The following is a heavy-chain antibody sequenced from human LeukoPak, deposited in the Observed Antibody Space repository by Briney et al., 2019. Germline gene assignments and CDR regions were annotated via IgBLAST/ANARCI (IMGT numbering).Heavy chain of an antibody. J-gene: IGHJ4*02. V-gene: IGHV1-69*13. Sequence: SVKVSCKASGGTLSSYAISWVRQAPGQGLEWMGGIIPIFGTANYAQKFQGRVTITADESTSTAYMELSSLRSEDTAVYYCARVITIFGVVTEGYYFDYWGQGTLVTVSS. D-gene: IGHD3-3*01. CDR1: GGTLSSYA. CDR2: IIPIFGTA. CDR3: ARVITIFGVVTEGYYFDY.